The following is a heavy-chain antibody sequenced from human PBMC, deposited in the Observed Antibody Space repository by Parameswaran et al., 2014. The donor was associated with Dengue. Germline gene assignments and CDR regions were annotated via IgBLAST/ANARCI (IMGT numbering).Heavy chain of an antibody. D-gene: IGHD1-26*01. Sequence: RWIRQPPGKGLEWIGYIYYSGSTYYNPSLKSRVIISVDTSKNQFSLNLSSVTAADTAVYYCARAPRNSGSYYDFDYWGQGTLVTVSS. V-gene: IGHV4-30-4*01. J-gene: IGHJ4*02. CDR2: IYYSGST. CDR3: ARAPRNSGSYYDFDY.